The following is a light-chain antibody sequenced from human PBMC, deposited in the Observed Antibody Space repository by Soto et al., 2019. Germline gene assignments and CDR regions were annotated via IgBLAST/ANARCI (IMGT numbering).Light chain of an antibody. V-gene: IGLV2-23*02. CDR1: TTDVATYDL. CDR3: CSYAGGNTFV. J-gene: IGLJ2*01. Sequence: QSVLTQPASVSGSPGQSITISCAGTTTDVATYDLVSWYQHHPGTAPKVILYEVTKRPSGVSNRFSGSKSGNTASLTISGLQPEDEADYFCCSYAGGNTFVFGGGTKLTVL. CDR2: EVT.